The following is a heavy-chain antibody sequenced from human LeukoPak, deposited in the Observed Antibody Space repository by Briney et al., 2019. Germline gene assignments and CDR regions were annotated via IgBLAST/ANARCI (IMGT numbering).Heavy chain of an antibody. CDR2: ITLSGANT. CDR3: AKRGNPAVGHHYLDV. D-gene: IGHD2-2*01. J-gene: IGHJ6*03. V-gene: IGHV3-23*01. Sequence: GGSLRLSCAASGFTFSSYDMSWVRQAPGKGLEWVSSITLSGANTFYADSVMGRFTISRDNSKNTLYLQMNSLSAEDTAVYYCAKRGNPAVGHHYLDVWGEGTPVSVSS. CDR1: GFTFSSYD.